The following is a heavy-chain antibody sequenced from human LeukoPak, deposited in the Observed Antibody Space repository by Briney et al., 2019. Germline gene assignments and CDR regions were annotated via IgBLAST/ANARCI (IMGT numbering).Heavy chain of an antibody. CDR1: GGSFSGYY. V-gene: IGHV4-34*01. CDR2: INHSGST. CDR3: ARGYGDYGMDV. J-gene: IGHJ6*02. D-gene: IGHD4-17*01. Sequence: SETLSLTCAVYGGSFSGYYWSWIRQPPGKGLEWIGEINHSGSTNYNPSLKSRVTISVDTSKNQFSLKLSSVTAADTAVYYCARGYGDYGMDVWGQGTTVTVS.